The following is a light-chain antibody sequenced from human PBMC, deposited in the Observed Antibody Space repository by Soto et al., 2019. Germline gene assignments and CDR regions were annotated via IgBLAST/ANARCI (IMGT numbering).Light chain of an antibody. CDR3: QQYNTYSRT. V-gene: IGKV1-5*03. CDR1: QSISSW. CDR2: EGS. Sequence: DIQMTQSPSTLSASVGDRVTITCRASQSISSWLAWYRQKPGEAPKLLIYEGSILERGVPSRFSGSGSGTEFTLTISILQPDDFATFYCQQYNTYSRTFGQGTKVEI. J-gene: IGKJ1*01.